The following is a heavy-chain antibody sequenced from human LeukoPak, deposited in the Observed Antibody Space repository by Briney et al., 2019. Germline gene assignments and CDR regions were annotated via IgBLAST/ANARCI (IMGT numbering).Heavy chain of an antibody. CDR2: ISGSGGST. CDR1: GFTFSSYA. CDR3: AKDEFYVWGSYRYTGVPY. V-gene: IGHV3-23*01. J-gene: IGHJ4*02. Sequence: GGSLRLSCAASGFTFSSYAMSWVRQAPGKGLEWVSAISGSGGSTYYADSVKGRFAISRDNSKNTLYLQMNSLRAEDTAVYYCAKDEFYVWGSYRYTGVPYWGQGTLVTVSS. D-gene: IGHD3-16*02.